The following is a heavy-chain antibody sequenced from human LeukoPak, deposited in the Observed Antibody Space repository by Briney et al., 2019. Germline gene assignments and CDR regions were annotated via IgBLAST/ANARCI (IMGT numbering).Heavy chain of an antibody. CDR2: IIPILGIA. CDR3: AIARLFSHYYGMDV. J-gene: IGHJ6*02. CDR1: GGTFSSYA. V-gene: IGHV1-69*04. Sequence: SVKVSCKASGGTFSSYAISWVRQAPGQGLEWMGRIIPILGIANYAQKFQGRVTITADKSTSTAYMELSSLRSEDTAVYYCAIARLFSHYYGMDVWGQGTTVTVSS.